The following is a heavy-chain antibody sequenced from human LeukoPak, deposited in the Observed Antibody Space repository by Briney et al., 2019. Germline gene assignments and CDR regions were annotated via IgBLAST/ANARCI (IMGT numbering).Heavy chain of an antibody. D-gene: IGHD3-10*01. Sequence: RSGGSLRLSCAASGFYFANYAMSWIRQPPGKGLEWIGEINHSGSTNYNLSLKRRVTISVDTSKNQFSLKLSSVTAADTAVYYCARHRAGLWFGGFDPWGQGTLVTVSS. J-gene: IGHJ5*02. CDR2: INHSGST. CDR1: GFYFANYA. CDR3: ARHRAGLWFGGFDP. V-gene: IGHV4-34*01.